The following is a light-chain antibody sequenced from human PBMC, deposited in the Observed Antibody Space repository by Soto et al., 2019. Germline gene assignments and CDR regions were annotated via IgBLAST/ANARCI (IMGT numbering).Light chain of an antibody. V-gene: IGKV1-5*01. CDR2: AAS. J-gene: IGKJ5*01. Sequence: DIQMSQSPSSLSVSVGDIVTITCRASQSITTWLAWYQQRPGKAPKLLIYAASTLQSGVPSRFSGSGSGTDFTLTISCLQSEDFATYYCQQYYSYPITFGQGTRLEIK. CDR1: QSITTW. CDR3: QQYYSYPIT.